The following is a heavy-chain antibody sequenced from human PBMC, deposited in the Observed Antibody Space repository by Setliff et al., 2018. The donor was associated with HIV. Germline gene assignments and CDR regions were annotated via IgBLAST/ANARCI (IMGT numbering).Heavy chain of an antibody. CDR1: GGSISSGSYY. CDR3: ARDRGYYDSSGSDPGFDP. J-gene: IGHJ5*02. CDR2: IYTSGST. Sequence: SETLSLTCTVSGGSISSGSYYWSWIRQPAGKGLEWIGRIYTSGSTNYNPSLKSRVTISVDTSKNQFSLKLSSVTAADTAVYYCARDRGYYDSSGSDPGFDPCGQGTLVTVSS. D-gene: IGHD3-22*01. V-gene: IGHV4-61*02.